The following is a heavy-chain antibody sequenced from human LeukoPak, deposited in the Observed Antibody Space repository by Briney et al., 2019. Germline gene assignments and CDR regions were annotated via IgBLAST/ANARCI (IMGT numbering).Heavy chain of an antibody. Sequence: PGGSLRLSCAASEFTLSSFWMSWVRQAPGKGLEWVSGISWNSGSIGYADSVKGRFTISRDNAKNSLYLQMNSLRAEDTALYYCAKDMYYYDSSGSDFWGQGALVTVSS. CDR2: ISWNSGSI. CDR1: EFTLSSFW. V-gene: IGHV3-9*01. D-gene: IGHD3-22*01. CDR3: AKDMYYYDSSGSDF. J-gene: IGHJ4*02.